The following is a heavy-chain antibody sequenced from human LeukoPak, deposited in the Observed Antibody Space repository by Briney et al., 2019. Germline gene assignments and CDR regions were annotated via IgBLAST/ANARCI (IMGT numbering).Heavy chain of an antibody. CDR3: ATGVPAAIGPYNWFDP. V-gene: IGHV1-46*01. Sequence: ASVKVSCKASGYTFTSYYMHWVRQAPGQGLEWMGIINPSGGSTSYAQKFQGRVTMTRDTSTSTVYMELSSLRPEDTAVYYCATGVPAAIGPYNWFDPWGQGTLVTVSS. CDR2: INPSGGST. J-gene: IGHJ5*02. CDR1: GYTFTSYY. D-gene: IGHD2-2*01.